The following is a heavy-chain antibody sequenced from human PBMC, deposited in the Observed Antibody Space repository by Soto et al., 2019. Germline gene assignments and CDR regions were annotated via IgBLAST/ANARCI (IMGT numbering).Heavy chain of an antibody. D-gene: IGHD6-13*01. V-gene: IGHV3-23*01. CDR2: ISANAGNI. Sequence: GGSLRLSCAASGFFFNGFDMSWVRQAPGMGLEWVSTISANAGNINYAGSVRGRFSISRDSSKNSVDLQMNSLRVEDTAVYFCTKGSIPAVGRVFFESWGQGTLVTVSS. CDR1: GFFFNGFD. J-gene: IGHJ4*02. CDR3: TKGSIPAVGRVFFES.